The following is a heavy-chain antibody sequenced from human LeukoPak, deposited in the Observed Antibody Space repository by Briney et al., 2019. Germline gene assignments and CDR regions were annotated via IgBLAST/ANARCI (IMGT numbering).Heavy chain of an antibody. CDR1: GGSISSYY. D-gene: IGHD3-10*01. Sequence: SETLSLTCTVSGGSISSYYWSWIRQPPGKGLEWIGSIYYSGSTYYNPSLKSRVTISVDTSKNQFSLKLSSVTAADTAVYYCARNSRLWFGELLIDYWGQGTLVTVSS. V-gene: IGHV4-59*12. CDR2: IYYSGST. J-gene: IGHJ4*02. CDR3: ARNSRLWFGELLIDY.